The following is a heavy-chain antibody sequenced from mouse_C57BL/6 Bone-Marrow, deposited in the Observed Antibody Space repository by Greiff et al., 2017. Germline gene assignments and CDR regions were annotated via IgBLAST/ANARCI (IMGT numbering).Heavy chain of an antibody. V-gene: IGHV5-6*01. D-gene: IGHD3-2*02. CDR2: ISSGGSYT. CDR3: ARHGQLTDYAMDY. Sequence: EVQLQESGGDLVKPGGSLKLSCAASGFTFSSYGMSWVRQTPDKRLEWVATISSGGSYTYYPDSVKGRFTISRDNAKNTLYLQMSSLKSEDTAMYYCARHGQLTDYAMDYWGQGTSVTVSS. CDR1: GFTFSSYG. J-gene: IGHJ4*01.